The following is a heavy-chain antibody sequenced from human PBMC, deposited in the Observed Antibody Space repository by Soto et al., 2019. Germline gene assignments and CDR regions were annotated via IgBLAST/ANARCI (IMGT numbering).Heavy chain of an antibody. CDR1: GYTFTSYG. J-gene: IGHJ4*02. Sequence: QVQLVQSGAEVKKPGASVKVSCKASGYTFTSYGISWVRQAPGQGLEWMGWISAYNGNTNYAQKLQGRVTMTTDTSTSTAYMELRSLRSDDTAVYYCVRYEADVLRTYCSGGSCYRTYFDYWGQGTLVTVSS. CDR2: ISAYNGNT. CDR3: VRYEADVLRTYCSGGSCYRTYFDY. D-gene: IGHD2-15*01. V-gene: IGHV1-18*01.